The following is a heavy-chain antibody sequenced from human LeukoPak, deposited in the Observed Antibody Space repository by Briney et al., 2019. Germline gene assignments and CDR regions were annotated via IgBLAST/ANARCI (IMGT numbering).Heavy chain of an antibody. V-gene: IGHV3-23*01. CDR1: GFTFSGYA. D-gene: IGHD6-13*01. CDR2: ISGSGAHT. CDR3: ARAAIAASLAVDY. J-gene: IGHJ4*02. Sequence: PGGSLRLSCEASGFTFSGYAMSWVRQAPGKGLEWVSSISGSGAHTYYADSVKGRFTISRDNSKNTLYLQMNSLRAEDTAVYYCARAAIAASLAVDYWGQGTLVTVSS.